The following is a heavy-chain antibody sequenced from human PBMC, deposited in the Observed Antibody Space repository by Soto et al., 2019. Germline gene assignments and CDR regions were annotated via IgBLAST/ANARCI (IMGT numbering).Heavy chain of an antibody. D-gene: IGHD1-26*01. CDR2: ISSSSSTI. J-gene: IGHJ5*02. Sequence: EVQLVESGGGLVQPGGSLRLSCAASGFTFSSYSMNWVRQAPGKGLEWVSYISSSSSTIYYADSVKGRFTISRDNAKNALCRQMNSLRDEDTAVYYCAREGGNLNWFDPWGQGTLVTVSS. CDR1: GFTFSSYS. CDR3: AREGGNLNWFDP. V-gene: IGHV3-48*02.